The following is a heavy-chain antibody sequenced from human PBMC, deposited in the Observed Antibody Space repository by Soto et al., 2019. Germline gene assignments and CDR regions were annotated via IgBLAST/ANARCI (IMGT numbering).Heavy chain of an antibody. Sequence: ETLSLTCAVYGGSFSGYYWSWIRQPPGKGLEWIGEINHSGSTNYNPSLKSRVTISVDTSKNQFSLKLSSVTAADTAVYYCARGRVRYSSSYNWFDPWGQGTLVTVS. V-gene: IGHV4-34*01. D-gene: IGHD6-6*01. J-gene: IGHJ5*02. CDR1: GGSFSGYY. CDR3: ARGRVRYSSSYNWFDP. CDR2: INHSGST.